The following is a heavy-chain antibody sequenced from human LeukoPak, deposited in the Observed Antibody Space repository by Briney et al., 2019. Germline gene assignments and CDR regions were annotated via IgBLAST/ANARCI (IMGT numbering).Heavy chain of an antibody. Sequence: KPSQTLTLTCTVSGGSISSGDYYWSWIRQPPGKGLEWIGYIYYSGSTYYKPSLKSRVTISVDTSKNQFSLKLSSVTAADTAVYYCAREKIVVVPTAACYMDVWGKGTTVTVSS. CDR1: GGSISSGDYY. J-gene: IGHJ6*03. D-gene: IGHD2-2*01. CDR3: AREKIVVVPTAACYMDV. V-gene: IGHV4-30-4*08. CDR2: IYYSGST.